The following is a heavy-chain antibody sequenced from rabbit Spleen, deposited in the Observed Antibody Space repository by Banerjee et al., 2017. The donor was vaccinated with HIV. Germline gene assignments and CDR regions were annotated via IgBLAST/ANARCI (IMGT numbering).Heavy chain of an antibody. CDR3: ARDLTGVIGWNFGW. CDR1: RFDFSTYS. J-gene: IGHJ6*01. D-gene: IGHD4-1*01. V-gene: IGHV1S7*01. Sequence: QLVESGGGLVQPGGSLKLSCKASRFDFSTYSMSWVRQAPGKGLEWIGYIVPIFGVTYYANWVNGRFTISSHNAQNTLYLQLNSLTAADTATYFCARDLTGVIGWNFGWWGPGTSSP. CDR2: IVPIFGVT.